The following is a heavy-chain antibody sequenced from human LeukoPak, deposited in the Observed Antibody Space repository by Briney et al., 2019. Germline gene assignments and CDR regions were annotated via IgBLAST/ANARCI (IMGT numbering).Heavy chain of an antibody. J-gene: IGHJ3*02. CDR2: IYYSGST. CDR3: ARDPKSSSSAFDI. V-gene: IGHV4-59*01. D-gene: IGHD6-13*01. CDR1: GGSIFYYY. Sequence: SETLSLTCAVSGGSIFYYYWNWIRQPPGKGLEWIGYIYYSGSTSYNPSLKSRVTISVDTSKNQFSLKLSSVTAADTAVYYCARDPKSSSSAFDIWGQGTMVTVSS.